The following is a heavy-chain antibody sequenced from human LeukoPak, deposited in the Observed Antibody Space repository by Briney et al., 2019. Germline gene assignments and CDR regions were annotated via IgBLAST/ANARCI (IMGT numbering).Heavy chain of an antibody. V-gene: IGHV4-59*01. CDR1: GGSISSYY. CDR2: LYYSGST. CDR3: ARGGSGISNAFDI. Sequence: SSETLSLTCSVSGGSISSYYWSWIRQPPGKGLEWIGYLYYSGSTNSNPSLKSRVTMSVDTSKNQFSLKLRSVTAADTAVYYCARGGSGISNAFDIWGQGTMVTVSS. J-gene: IGHJ3*02. D-gene: IGHD3-10*01.